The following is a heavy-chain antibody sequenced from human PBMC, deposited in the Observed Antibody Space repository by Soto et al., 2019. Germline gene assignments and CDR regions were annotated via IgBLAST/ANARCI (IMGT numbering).Heavy chain of an antibody. J-gene: IGHJ4*02. Sequence: QVHLVQSGAEVKKPGASVKVSCKASGYTFTSYGITWVRQAPGQGLEWMGWISAHNGNTDYVRKLQGRVIVTRDTSTSTAYMELRSLISDDTAVYYCARGRYGDYWGQGALVTVSS. V-gene: IGHV1-18*01. D-gene: IGHD1-1*01. CDR2: ISAHNGNT. CDR1: GYTFTSYG. CDR3: ARGRYGDY.